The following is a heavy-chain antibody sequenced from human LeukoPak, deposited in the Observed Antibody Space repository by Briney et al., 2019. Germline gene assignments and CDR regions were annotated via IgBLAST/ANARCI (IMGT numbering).Heavy chain of an antibody. D-gene: IGHD6-19*01. Sequence: GGSLRLSCAAPGFTFSSYEMNWVRQAPGKGLEWVSKISSSGSAIYYADSVKGRFTISRDNAKSTLYLRMNSLRAEDTAVYYCARGGSLGYWGQGTLVTVSS. CDR1: GFTFSSYE. CDR2: ISSSGSAI. J-gene: IGHJ4*02. V-gene: IGHV3-48*03. CDR3: ARGGSLGY.